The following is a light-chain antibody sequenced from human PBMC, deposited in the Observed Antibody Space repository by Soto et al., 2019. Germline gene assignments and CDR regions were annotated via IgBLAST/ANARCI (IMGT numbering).Light chain of an antibody. J-gene: IGLJ3*02. CDR1: SL. CDR3: CSYVDSSTLV. V-gene: IGLV2-23*01. Sequence: QSALTRPASVSGSPGQSITISCPGSSLVSWYQHHPGKAPRLIIYEGTKRPSGVSNRFSGSKSGNTASLTISGLQAEDEADYYCCSYVDSSTLVFGGGTKLTVL. CDR2: EGT.